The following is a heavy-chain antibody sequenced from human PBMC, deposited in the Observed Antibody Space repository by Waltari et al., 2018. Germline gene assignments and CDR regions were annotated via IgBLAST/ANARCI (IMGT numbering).Heavy chain of an antibody. J-gene: IGHJ4*02. CDR2: ISGNTGRT. CDR3: AKDHGFSGNDYPTYLDY. Sequence: QLVESGGGLVQPGGSLRLSCGASGFTFTIFAMTWVRKAPGKGVEWVSVISGNTGRTYYADSVKGRFTISRDNSKHTLYLQMNSLRAEDTAVYYCAKDHGFSGNDYPTYLDYWGQGTSVTVSS. CDR1: GFTFTIFA. V-gene: IGHV3-23*04. D-gene: IGHD5-12*01.